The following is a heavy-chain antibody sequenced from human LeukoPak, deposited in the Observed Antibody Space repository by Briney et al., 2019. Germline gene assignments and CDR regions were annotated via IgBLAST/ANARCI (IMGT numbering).Heavy chain of an antibody. Sequence: GGSLRLSCAASGFTFSRHWMSWVRQTPRKGLERVAHMNQDGSAIYYVDSVKGRFTISRGNAKNSLCLQMTGLTVADTAVYYCARTVPGYPDDYFDYWGQGTLVTVSS. V-gene: IGHV3-7*01. CDR2: MNQDGSAI. CDR3: ARTVPGYPDDYFDY. CDR1: GFTFSRHW. D-gene: IGHD6-19*01. J-gene: IGHJ4*02.